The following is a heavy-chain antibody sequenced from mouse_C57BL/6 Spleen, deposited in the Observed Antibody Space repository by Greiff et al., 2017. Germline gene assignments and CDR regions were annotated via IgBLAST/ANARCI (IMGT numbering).Heavy chain of an antibody. J-gene: IGHJ1*03. V-gene: IGHV1-15*01. CDR3: TRWDGNSGYWYFDV. Sequence: VQLQQSGAELVRPGASVTLSCKASGYTFTDYEMHWVKQTPVHGLEWIGAIDPETGGTAYNQKFKGKAILTADKSSSTAYMELRSLTSEDSAVYYCTRWDGNSGYWYFDVWGTGTTVTVSS. D-gene: IGHD2-1*01. CDR1: GYTFTDYE. CDR2: IDPETGGT.